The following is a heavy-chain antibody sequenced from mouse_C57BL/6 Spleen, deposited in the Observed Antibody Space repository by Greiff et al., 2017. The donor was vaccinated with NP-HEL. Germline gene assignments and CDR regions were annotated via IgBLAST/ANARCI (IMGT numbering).Heavy chain of an antibody. V-gene: IGHV8-12*01. CDR1: GFSLSTSGMG. D-gene: IGHD1-1*01. CDR3: ARSHYYGSPHYAMDY. CDR2: IYWDDDK. Sequence: QVTLKESGPGILQSSQTLSLTCSFSGFSLSTSGMGVSWIRQPSGKGLEWLAHIYWDDDKRYNPSLKSRLTISKDTSRNQVFLKITSVDTADTATYYCARSHYYGSPHYAMDYWGQGTSVTVSS. J-gene: IGHJ4*01.